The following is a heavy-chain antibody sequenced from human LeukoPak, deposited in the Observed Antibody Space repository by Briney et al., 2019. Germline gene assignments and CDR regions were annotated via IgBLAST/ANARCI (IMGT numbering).Heavy chain of an antibody. CDR2: ISSGSSGI. J-gene: IGHJ4*02. V-gene: IGHV3-48*02. CDR1: GLTFNTYS. CDR3: ARDSDWGFDY. D-gene: IGHD7-27*01. Sequence: GGSLRLSCGASGLTFNTYSKHSVRQAPGRGLEWVSYISSGSSGIYYADSVKGRFTISRDSAKNSLYLQMNSLRDEDTALYYCARDSDWGFDYWGQGTLVTVSS.